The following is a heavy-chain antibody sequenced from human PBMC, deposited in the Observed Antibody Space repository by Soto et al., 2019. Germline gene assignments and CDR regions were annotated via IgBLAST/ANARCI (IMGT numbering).Heavy chain of an antibody. V-gene: IGHV4-61*08. D-gene: IGHD2-15*01. CDR2: IYYSGST. CDR3: ARSGPFYCSGGSCYDPPLGY. Sequence: PSETLSLTCTVSGGSISSGGYYWSWIRQHPGKGLEWIGYIYYSGSTNYNPSLKSRVTISVDTSKNQFSLKLSSVTAADTAVYYCARSGPFYCSGGSCYDPPLGYWGQGTLVTVSS. J-gene: IGHJ4*02. CDR1: GGSISSGGYY.